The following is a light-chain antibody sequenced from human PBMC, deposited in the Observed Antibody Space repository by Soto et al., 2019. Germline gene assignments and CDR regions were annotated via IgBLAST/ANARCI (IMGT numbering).Light chain of an antibody. V-gene: IGKV1-12*01. CDR2: AAS. Sequence: DIQMTQSPSSVSASVGDRVTITCRASQPITNWLAWYQQKPEKAPKLLIYAASNLQSGVPSRFSGSGSGTDFTLTINSLQPEDFATYYCQQDTSFPFTFGPGTKVDVK. CDR1: QPITNW. CDR3: QQDTSFPFT. J-gene: IGKJ3*01.